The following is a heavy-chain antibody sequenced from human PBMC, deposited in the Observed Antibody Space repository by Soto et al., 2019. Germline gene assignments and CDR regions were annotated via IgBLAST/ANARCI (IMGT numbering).Heavy chain of an antibody. CDR1: GYTFINKD. CDR2: MDIKNDYT. V-gene: IGHV1-8*01. Sequence: QVQLVQSGATVKSPGAAVTVSCKASGYTFINKDITWMRQAAGQGLEWMGWMDIKNDYTDYAQKFKGRVTMTRDTSIDPADMELSGLRPEDTAVYYCSRVGFWTGYDKRASWFDPWGQGTLVTVSA. CDR3: SRVGFWTGYDKRASWFDP. D-gene: IGHD3-3*01. J-gene: IGHJ5*02.